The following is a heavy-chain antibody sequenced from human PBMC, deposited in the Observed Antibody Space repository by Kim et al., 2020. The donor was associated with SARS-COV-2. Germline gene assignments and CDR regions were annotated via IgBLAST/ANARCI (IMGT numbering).Heavy chain of an antibody. CDR2: ISYDGSNK. D-gene: IGHD6-19*01. V-gene: IGHV3-30*04. CDR3: ARGAVDGTGSITK. J-gene: IGHJ4*02. Sequence: GGSLRLSCAASGFTFSGYAMHWVRQAPGKGLEWVAVISYDGSNKYYVDSVKGRFTISRDNSKNTLYLQMNSLRAEDTAVYYCARGAVDGTGSITKWGQGTLVTVSS. CDR1: GFTFSGYA.